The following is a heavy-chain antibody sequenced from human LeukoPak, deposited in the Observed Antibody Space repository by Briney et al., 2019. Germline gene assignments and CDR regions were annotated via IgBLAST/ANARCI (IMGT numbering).Heavy chain of an antibody. D-gene: IGHD3-16*02. CDR2: FYGGGST. CDR1: GFTVSSNY. CDR3: AREDYDYVWGSYRPDAFDI. Sequence: GGSLRLSCAASGFTVSSNYMSWVRQAPGKGLEWAQVFYGGGSTYYADSVKGRFTISRDNSKNTLYLQKNSLRAEDTAVYYCAREDYDYVWGSYRPDAFDIWGQGTMVTVSS. J-gene: IGHJ3*02. V-gene: IGHV3-66*01.